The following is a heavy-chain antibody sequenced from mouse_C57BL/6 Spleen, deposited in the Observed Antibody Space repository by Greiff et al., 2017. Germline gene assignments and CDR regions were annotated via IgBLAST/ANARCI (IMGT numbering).Heavy chain of an antibody. J-gene: IGHJ4*01. CDR1: EYEFPSHD. Sequence: EVMLVESGGGLVQPGESLKLSCESNEYEFPSHDMSWVRTTPEKRLELVAALNSDGGSTYYPDTMERRFIISRDNTKKTLYLQMSSLRSEDTAWYYSARQGWDGAMDYWGQGTSATVSS. V-gene: IGHV5-2*01. CDR2: LNSDGGST. CDR3: ARQGWDGAMDY. D-gene: IGHD4-1*01.